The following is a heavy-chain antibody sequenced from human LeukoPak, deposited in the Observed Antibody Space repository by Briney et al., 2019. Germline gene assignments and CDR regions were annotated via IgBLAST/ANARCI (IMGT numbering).Heavy chain of an antibody. CDR3: AKDVSGYGARQYYYNNYGMDV. CDR2: ISGSGGST. Sequence: GGSLRLSCAASGFTFSSYDMSWVRQAPGKGLEWVSAISGSGGSTYYADSVKGRFTIFRATSKKSLYLQMTSMRAEETADYCWAKDVSGYGARQYYYNNYGMDVWGQGTTVTVSS. J-gene: IGHJ6*02. CDR1: GFTFSSYD. D-gene: IGHD3-10*01. V-gene: IGHV3-23*01.